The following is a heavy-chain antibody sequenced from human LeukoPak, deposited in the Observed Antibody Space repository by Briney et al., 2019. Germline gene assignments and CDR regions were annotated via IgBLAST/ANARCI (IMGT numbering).Heavy chain of an antibody. CDR2: INPNSGGT. V-gene: IGHV1-2*06. CDR3: ARDRFEIGPDFDY. D-gene: IGHD3-10*01. J-gene: IGHJ4*02. Sequence: ASVKVSCKASGYTFTGYYMHWVRQAPGQALEWMGRINPNSGGTNYAQKFQGRVTMTRDTSISTAYMELSRLRSDDTAVYYCARDRFEIGPDFDYWGQGTLVTVSS. CDR1: GYTFTGYY.